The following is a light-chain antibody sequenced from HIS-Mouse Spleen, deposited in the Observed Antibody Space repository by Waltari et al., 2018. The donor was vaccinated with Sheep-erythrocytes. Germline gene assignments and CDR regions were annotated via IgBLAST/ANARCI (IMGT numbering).Light chain of an antibody. Sequence: QSVLTQPPSASGTPGQRVTISCSGSSSNIGSNTLNWYQQLPGTAPKLLIYSNNQRPSGVPDRFSGSKSGTSASLAISGLQSEDEADYYCCSYAGSSTPWVFGGGTKLTVL. CDR1: SSNIGSNT. J-gene: IGLJ3*02. CDR2: SNN. CDR3: CSYAGSSTPWV. V-gene: IGLV1-44*01.